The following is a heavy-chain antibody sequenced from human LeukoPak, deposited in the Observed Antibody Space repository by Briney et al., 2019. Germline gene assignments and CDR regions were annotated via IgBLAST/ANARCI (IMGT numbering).Heavy chain of an antibody. Sequence: PGGSLRLSCAASGFTFSSYSMNWVRQAPGKGLEWVSSISSSSSYIYYADSVKGRFTISRDNAKKSLYLQMNSLRAEDTALYYCARDGDTVLTRGYYYYMDVWGKGTTVTVSS. CDR2: ISSSSSYI. CDR1: GFTFSSYS. CDR3: ARDGDTVLTRGYYYYMDV. V-gene: IGHV3-21*01. J-gene: IGHJ6*03. D-gene: IGHD4-23*01.